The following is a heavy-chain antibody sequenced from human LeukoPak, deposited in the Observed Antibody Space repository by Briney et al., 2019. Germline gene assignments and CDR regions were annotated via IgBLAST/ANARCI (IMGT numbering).Heavy chain of an antibody. V-gene: IGHV7-4-1*02. CDR2: INTNTGNP. CDR3: ARSNGRYCSGASCFMDV. Sequence: ASVKVFWKASGYTFTSYAMNWVRQAPGQGLEWMGWINTNTGNPTYAQGFTGRFVFSLDTSVSTAYLQISSLKAEDTAVCYCARSNGRYCSGASCFMDVWGQGTTVTVSS. CDR1: GYTFTSYA. J-gene: IGHJ6*02. D-gene: IGHD2-15*01.